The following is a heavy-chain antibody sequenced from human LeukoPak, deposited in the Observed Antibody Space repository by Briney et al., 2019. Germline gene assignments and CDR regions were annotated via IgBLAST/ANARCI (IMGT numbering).Heavy chain of an antibody. D-gene: IGHD3-22*01. CDR1: GFTFSSYS. Sequence: GALRLSCAASGFTFSSYSMNWVRQAPGKGLEWVSYISSSSSTIYYADSVKGRFTISRDNAKNSLYLQMNSLRAEDTAVYYCAKDHESDGYPCLDHWGLGTLVTVSS. J-gene: IGHJ4*02. CDR3: AKDHESDGYPCLDH. CDR2: ISSSSSTI. V-gene: IGHV3-48*04.